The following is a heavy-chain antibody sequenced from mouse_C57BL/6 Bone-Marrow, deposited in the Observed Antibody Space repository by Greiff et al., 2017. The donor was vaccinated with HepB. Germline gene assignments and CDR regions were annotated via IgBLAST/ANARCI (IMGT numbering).Heavy chain of an antibody. J-gene: IGHJ4*01. CDR1: GFTFSSYG. CDR3: ARRDYYGLDY. V-gene: IGHV5-6*01. Sequence: EVQLVESGGDLVKPGGSLKLSCAASGFTFSSYGMSWVRQTPDKRLEWVATISSGGSYTYYPDSVKGRFTISRDNAKNTLYLQMSSLKSEDTAMYYCARRDYYGLDYWGQGTSVTVSS. CDR2: ISSGGSYT.